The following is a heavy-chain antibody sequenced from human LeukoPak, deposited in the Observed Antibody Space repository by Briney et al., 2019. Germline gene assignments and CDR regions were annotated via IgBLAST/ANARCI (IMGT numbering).Heavy chain of an antibody. CDR2: ISGSGDT. Sequence: GESLRLSCAATEFNFNSYAMSWVRQAPGKGLEWVSRISGSGDTYYADSVKGRFTISRDNSMNTLYLQLSSLIAEDTAIYYCAKDLAPYYDIGRGLGFDYWGQGTLVTVSS. J-gene: IGHJ4*02. D-gene: IGHD3-3*01. CDR1: EFNFNSYA. CDR3: AKDLAPYYDIGRGLGFDY. V-gene: IGHV3-23*01.